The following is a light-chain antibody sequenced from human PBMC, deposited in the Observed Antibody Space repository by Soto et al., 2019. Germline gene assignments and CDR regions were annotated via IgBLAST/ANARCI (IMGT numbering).Light chain of an antibody. CDR3: QQYGSSTPLYT. J-gene: IGKJ2*01. CDR1: QSVSSSY. CDR2: GAS. V-gene: IGKV3-20*01. Sequence: EIVLTQSPGTLSLSPGERATLSCRASQSVSSSYLAWYQQTPGQAPRLLIYGASSRATGIPDRFSGSGSGTDFTLTISRLEPEAFAVYYCQQYGSSTPLYTFGQGTKLEIK.